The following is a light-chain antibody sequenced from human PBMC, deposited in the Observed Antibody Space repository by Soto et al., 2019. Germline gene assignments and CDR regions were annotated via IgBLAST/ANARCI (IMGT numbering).Light chain of an antibody. CDR3: QQRSNWPYT. J-gene: IGKJ3*01. CDR1: QSITTY. Sequence: EIVLTQSPATLSLSPGERVTLSCRASQSITTYLVWYQQKPGQAPRLLIYDASNRATGIPARFSGSGSGTDFTLTISSLETEDFVVYFCQQRSNWPYTFGPGTEVDLK. V-gene: IGKV3-11*01. CDR2: DAS.